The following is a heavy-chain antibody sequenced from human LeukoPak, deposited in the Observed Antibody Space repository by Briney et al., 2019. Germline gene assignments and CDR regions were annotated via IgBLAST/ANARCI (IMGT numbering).Heavy chain of an antibody. CDR3: ARTASRGPQSAESFHH. CDR1: GFTFSSYG. V-gene: IGHV3-33*01. Sequence: GGSLRLSCAASGFTFSSYGMHWVRQAPGKGLEWVTVIWYDGTNKYYADSVKGRFTISRDNSKNTLYLQMNSLRAEDTAVYYCARTASRGPQSAESFHHWGQGTLVTVSS. CDR2: IWYDGTNK. J-gene: IGHJ1*01.